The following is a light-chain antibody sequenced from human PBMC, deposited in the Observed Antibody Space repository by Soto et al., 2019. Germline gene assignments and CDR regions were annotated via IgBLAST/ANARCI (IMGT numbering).Light chain of an antibody. CDR3: HQYYSSPT. CDR1: QSVLYSSNNNNY. J-gene: IGKJ1*01. Sequence: DIVMTQSPDSLAVSLGERATINCKSSQSVLYSSNNNNYLAWYQQKPGQPPKLLIYWASTRESGVPDRFSGSGSGTDFTLTISSLQAEDEAVYYCHQYYSSPTFGQGTKVEIK. V-gene: IGKV4-1*01. CDR2: WAS.